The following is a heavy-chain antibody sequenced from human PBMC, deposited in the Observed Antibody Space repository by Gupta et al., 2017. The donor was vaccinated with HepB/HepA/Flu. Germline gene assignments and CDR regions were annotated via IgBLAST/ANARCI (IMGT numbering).Heavy chain of an antibody. D-gene: IGHD4-11*01. Sequence: QVQLQQWGAGLLKPSETLSLTCAVYGGSFSDYYWSWIRQPPGKGLEWIGEINHSGSTNYNPSLKSRVTISVDTSKKQFSLRLSSVTAADTAVYYCARSDYNDYVLERMDVWGKGTTVTVSS. CDR2: INHSGST. V-gene: IGHV4-34*01. CDR1: GGSFSDYY. CDR3: ARSDYNDYVLERMDV. J-gene: IGHJ6*04.